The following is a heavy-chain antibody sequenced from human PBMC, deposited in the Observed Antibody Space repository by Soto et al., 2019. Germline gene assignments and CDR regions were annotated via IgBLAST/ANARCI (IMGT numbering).Heavy chain of an antibody. Sequence: GGSLRLSCAASGFTFSTYSMNWVRQAPGKGLEWVSYISSSSSTIYFADSVRGRFTISRDNAKNSLYLQMNSLRAEDTAVYYCARDPSRGNEWARYVDLWGRGTLVTVSS. D-gene: IGHD1-1*01. CDR3: ARDPSRGNEWARYVDL. J-gene: IGHJ2*01. CDR1: GFTFSTYS. V-gene: IGHV3-48*01. CDR2: ISSSSSTI.